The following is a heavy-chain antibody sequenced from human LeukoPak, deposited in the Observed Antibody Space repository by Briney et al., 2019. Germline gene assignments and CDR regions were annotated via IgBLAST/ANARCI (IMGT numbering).Heavy chain of an antibody. J-gene: IGHJ4*02. CDR2: ISNDGGGT. CDR1: GFVFNNYG. Sequence: GGSLRLSCAASGFVFNNYGLVWVRQAPGKGLEWVSAISNDGGGTTYADFVKGRFTISRDNSKNTLFLQMDSLRAEDTALYYCAKGSSGYFFDLWGQGTLVTVSS. D-gene: IGHD3-22*01. CDR3: AKGSSGYFFDL. V-gene: IGHV3-23*01.